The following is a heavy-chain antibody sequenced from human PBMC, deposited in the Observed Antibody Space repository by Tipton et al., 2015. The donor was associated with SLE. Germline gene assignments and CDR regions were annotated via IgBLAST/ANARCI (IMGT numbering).Heavy chain of an antibody. D-gene: IGHD1-26*01. CDR1: GGSIISNNW. CDR2: IYHSGGT. J-gene: IGHJ4*02. V-gene: IGHV4-4*02. Sequence: TLSLTCAVSGGSIISNNWWSWVRQPPGKGLEWIGEIYHSGGTNYNPSLRSRVTISIDKSKKQFSLKLSSVTAADTAVYYCARDGPYSGSYFDYWGQGTLVTVSS. CDR3: ARDGPYSGSYFDY.